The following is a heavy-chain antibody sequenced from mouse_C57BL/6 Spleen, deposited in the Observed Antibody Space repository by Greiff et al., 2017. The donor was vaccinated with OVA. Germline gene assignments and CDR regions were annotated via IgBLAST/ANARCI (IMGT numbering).Heavy chain of an antibody. V-gene: IGHV1-72*01. D-gene: IGHD2-12*01. Sequence: QVQLKQPGAELVKPGASVKLSCKASGYTFTSYWMHWVKQRPGRGLEWIGRIDPNSGGTKYNEKFKSKATLTVDKPSSTAYMQLSSLTSEDSAVYYCARSAYYNPPGYWGQGTTLTVSS. CDR2: IDPNSGGT. J-gene: IGHJ2*01. CDR1: GYTFTSYW. CDR3: ARSAYYNPPGY.